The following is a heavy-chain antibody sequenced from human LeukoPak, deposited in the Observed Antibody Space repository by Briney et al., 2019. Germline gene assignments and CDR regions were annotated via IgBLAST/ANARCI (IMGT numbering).Heavy chain of an antibody. J-gene: IGHJ6*02. Sequence: EGSLRLSCAASGFTFSSYGMHWVRQAPGKGLEWVAVISYDGSNKYYADSVKGRFTISRDNSKNTLYLQMNSLRAEDTAVYYCAKGVSRMVRGPYYCYGMDVWGQGTTVTVSS. CDR1: GFTFSSYG. V-gene: IGHV3-30*18. D-gene: IGHD3-10*01. CDR2: ISYDGSNK. CDR3: AKGVSRMVRGPYYCYGMDV.